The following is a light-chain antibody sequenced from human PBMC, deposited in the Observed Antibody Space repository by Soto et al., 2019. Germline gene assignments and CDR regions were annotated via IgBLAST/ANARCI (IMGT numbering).Light chain of an antibody. CDR3: GTWDSSLSAGV. CDR2: DNN. V-gene: IGLV1-51*01. Sequence: QPVLTQPPSVSAAPGQKVTISCSGSSSNIGNNYVSWYQQLPGTVPKLLIYDNNKRPSGIPDRFSGSKSGTSATLGITGLQTGDEADYYCGTWDSSLSAGVFGGGTKLTVL. CDR1: SSNIGNNY. J-gene: IGLJ2*01.